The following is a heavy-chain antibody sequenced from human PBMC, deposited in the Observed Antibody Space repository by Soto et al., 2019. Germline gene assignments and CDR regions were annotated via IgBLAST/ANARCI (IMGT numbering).Heavy chain of an antibody. CDR3: ARGQRFSDWFDP. D-gene: IGHD3-3*01. CDR1: VVTISGYY. Sequence: PSWTLSLTCIVSVVTISGYYWTWIRQPAGKGLEWIGRIYSSGNTKYNPSLQSRVTMSLDTSNNQFSLRLTSVTAADTAVYYCARGQRFSDWFDPWGQGTLVTVSS. CDR2: IYSSGNT. V-gene: IGHV4-4*07. J-gene: IGHJ5*02.